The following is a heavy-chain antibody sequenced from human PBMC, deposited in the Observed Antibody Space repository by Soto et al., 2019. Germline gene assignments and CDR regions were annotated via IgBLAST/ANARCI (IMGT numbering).Heavy chain of an antibody. J-gene: IGHJ6*03. CDR2: IYYSGST. V-gene: IGHV4-59*01. CDR3: ARADSSGYDYYYYYMDV. D-gene: IGHD5-12*01. CDR1: GGSISSYY. Sequence: TSETLSLTCTVSGGSISSYYWSWIRQPPGKGLEWIGYIYYSGSTNYNPSLKSRVTISVDTSKNQFSLKLSSVTAADTAVYYCARADSSGYDYYYYYMDVWGKGTTVTVSS.